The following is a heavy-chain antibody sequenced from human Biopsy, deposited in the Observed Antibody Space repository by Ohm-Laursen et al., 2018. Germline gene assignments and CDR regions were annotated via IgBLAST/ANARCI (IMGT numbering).Heavy chain of an antibody. CDR3: ARGTNYYGSGRNRHWFDP. Sequence: GTLSLTCSVSGDSISSSTYYWGWIRQPPGKGLEWIGTIRNTYFRTSLKSRVTMSVDTSKNQFSLKLSSVTAADTGVYYCARGTNYYGSGRNRHWFDPWGQGTLVTVSS. J-gene: IGHJ5*02. V-gene: IGHV4-39*01. CDR1: GDSISSSTYY. D-gene: IGHD3-10*01. CDR2: IRNT.